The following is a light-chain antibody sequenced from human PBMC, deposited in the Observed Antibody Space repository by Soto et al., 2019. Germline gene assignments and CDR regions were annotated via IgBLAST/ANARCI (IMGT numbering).Light chain of an antibody. CDR3: QTYKNYACP. J-gene: IGKJ1*01. CDR1: QNINRW. V-gene: IGKV1-5*03. CDR2: KAS. Sequence: DIQMAQSPSTLSASVGDRVTITCRASQNINRWLAWYQQRPGKAPNLLIYKASSLESGVPSRFSGSGSGTEFTLTFNSLQPDDLATYLCQTYKNYACPFGQGTKVEIK.